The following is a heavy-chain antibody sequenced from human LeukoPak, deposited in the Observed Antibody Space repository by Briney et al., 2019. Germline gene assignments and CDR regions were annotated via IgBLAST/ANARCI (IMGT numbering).Heavy chain of an antibody. J-gene: IGHJ5*02. CDR3: ARDRQLRGSP. Sequence: GGSLRLSCEASGLTFSNSWMHWVRQIPGKGLVWVSSMYSHMSDISYADSVKGRFTIPRDNAKNTVYLQMNSLSGEDTAVYYCARDRQLRGSPWGQGTMVTVPS. CDR1: GLTFSNSW. CDR2: MYSHMSDI. V-gene: IGHV3-74*01. D-gene: IGHD5-18*01.